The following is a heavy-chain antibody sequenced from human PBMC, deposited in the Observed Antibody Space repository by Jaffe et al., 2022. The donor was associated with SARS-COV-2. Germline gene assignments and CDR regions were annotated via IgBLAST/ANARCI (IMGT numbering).Heavy chain of an antibody. CDR2: ISYDGSNK. CDR1: GFTFSSYG. J-gene: IGHJ4*02. D-gene: IGHD3-22*01. CDR3: AKDLGVPYYYDSSGCDY. V-gene: IGHV3-30*18. Sequence: QVQLVESGGGVVQPGRSLRLSCAASGFTFSSYGMHWVRQAPGKGLEWVAVISYDGSNKYYADSVKGRFTISRDNSKNTLYLQMNSLRAEDTAVYYCAKDLGVPYYYDSSGCDYWGQGTLVTVSS.